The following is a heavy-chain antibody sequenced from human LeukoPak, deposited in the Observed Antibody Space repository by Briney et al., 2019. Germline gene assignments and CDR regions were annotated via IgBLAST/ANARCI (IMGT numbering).Heavy chain of an antibody. CDR3: ARRGPTTVTTHDAFDV. Sequence: GGSLRLSCAASGFTFSSYSMNWVRQAPGKGLEWVSSISSSSSYIYYADSVKGRFTISRDNAKNSLYLQMNNLRAEDTAVYYCARRGPTTVTTHDAFDVWGQGTMVTVSS. V-gene: IGHV3-21*01. CDR2: ISSSSSYI. J-gene: IGHJ3*01. D-gene: IGHD4-17*01. CDR1: GFTFSSYS.